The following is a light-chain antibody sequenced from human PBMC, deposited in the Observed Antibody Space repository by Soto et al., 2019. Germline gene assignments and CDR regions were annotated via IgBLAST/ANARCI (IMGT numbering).Light chain of an antibody. CDR1: QSVPSSL. CDR2: DAS. CDR3: QQYGNSPPYT. J-gene: IGKJ2*01. V-gene: IGKV3-20*01. Sequence: EIVLTQSPGTLSLSPGEGATLSCRASQSVPSSLLAWYQQKPGQAPRLLIYDASNRATGIPDRFSGSGSGRDFTLTISRLEPEDFAVYYCQQYGNSPPYTFGQGTKLEIK.